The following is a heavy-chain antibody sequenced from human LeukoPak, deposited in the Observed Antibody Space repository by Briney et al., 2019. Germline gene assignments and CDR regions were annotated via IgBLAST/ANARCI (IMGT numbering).Heavy chain of an antibody. V-gene: IGHV1-2*06. J-gene: IGHJ4*02. CDR2: ISPNSGGT. CDR3: ARQVETTSWFDY. CDR1: GYTFSDYY. Sequence: ASVKVSCKASGYTFSDYYLHWLRLAPGQGLEWMGRISPNSGGTDYAQKFQGKVTMTRDASISTVYMDLNRLRSDDTAIYYCARQVETTSWFDYWGQGTLVIVSS. D-gene: IGHD2-2*01.